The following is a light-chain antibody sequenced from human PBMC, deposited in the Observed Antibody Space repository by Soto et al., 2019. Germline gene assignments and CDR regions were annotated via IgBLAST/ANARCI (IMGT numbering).Light chain of an antibody. CDR2: AAS. CDR3: QQSYSTLT. Sequence: DIQMTQSPSSLSASVGDRVTITCRTSQPISDYLNWYQHKPGKAPKLLISAASSLQSGVPSRFSGSGSGTDFTLTISSLQPEDFATYYCQQSYSTLTFGPGTKVDIK. V-gene: IGKV1-39*01. J-gene: IGKJ3*01. CDR1: QPISDY.